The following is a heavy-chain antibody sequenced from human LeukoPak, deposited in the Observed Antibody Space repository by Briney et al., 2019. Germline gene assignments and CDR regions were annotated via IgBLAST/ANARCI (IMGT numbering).Heavy chain of an antibody. J-gene: IGHJ6*02. CDR3: AKDNLDSYYGMDV. D-gene: IGHD3-22*01. CDR1: GFTFDDYS. CDR2: ISWDGGST. Sequence: GGSLRLSCAASGFTFDDYSMHWVRQAPGKGLEWVSLISWDGGSTYYADSVKGRFTISRDNSKNSLYLQMNSLRTEDTALYYCAKDNLDSYYGMDVWGQGTTVTVSS. V-gene: IGHV3-43*01.